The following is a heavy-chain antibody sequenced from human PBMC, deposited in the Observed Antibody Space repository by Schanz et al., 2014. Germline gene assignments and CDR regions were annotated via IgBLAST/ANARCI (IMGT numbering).Heavy chain of an antibody. CDR2: MSWNAGSL. D-gene: IGHD2-2*01. V-gene: IGHV3-9*01. Sequence: VQLVESGGGLVQPGRSLRLSCVASGFRFDDYAMHWVRQAPGKGLEWVSGMSWNAGSLGYGDSVKGRFTISRDNAKNSLYRQMNSLRAEDTALYYCARDTAQSCIGPSCFEYFQHWGQGALVTVSS. CDR1: GFRFDDYA. J-gene: IGHJ1*01. CDR3: ARDTAQSCIGPSCFEYFQH.